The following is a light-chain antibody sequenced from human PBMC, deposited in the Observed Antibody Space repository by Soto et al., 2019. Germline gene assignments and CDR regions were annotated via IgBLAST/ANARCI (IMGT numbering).Light chain of an antibody. CDR3: QQYSIWRT. CDR2: GAS. V-gene: IGKV3-15*01. Sequence: EIVVTQSPATLSLSPGERATLSCRASESVSTNLAWYQQKAGQAPRLLIYGASTRATGIPARFSGSGSGTEFTLTISSLQSEDFAVYYCQQYSIWRTFGQGTKVEIK. J-gene: IGKJ1*01. CDR1: ESVSTN.